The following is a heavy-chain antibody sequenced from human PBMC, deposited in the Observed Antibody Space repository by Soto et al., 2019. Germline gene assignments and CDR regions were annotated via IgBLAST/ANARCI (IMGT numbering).Heavy chain of an antibody. CDR1: GGSINSYY. CDR2: IYYSGST. Sequence: SETLSLTCTVSGGSINSYYWSWIRQPPGKGLEWIGYIYYSGSTNYNPSLKSRVTISVDTSKNQFSLKLSSVTAADTAVYYCARDSDPYCSSTSCYTGYYYGMDVWGQGTTVTVSS. CDR3: ARDSDPYCSSTSCYTGYYYGMDV. J-gene: IGHJ6*02. D-gene: IGHD2-2*02. V-gene: IGHV4-59*01.